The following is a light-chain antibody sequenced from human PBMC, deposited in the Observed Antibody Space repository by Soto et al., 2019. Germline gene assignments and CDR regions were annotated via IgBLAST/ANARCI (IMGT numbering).Light chain of an antibody. V-gene: IGLV2-14*01. CDR1: SSDVGGYNY. Sequence: SALTQPASVSWSPGQSITISCTGTSSDVGGYNYVSWHQQHPGKAPKLTIYDVSSRPSGVSNRFSASKSGNTASLTISGLQAEDEADYYCTSYTSSGTYVFGIGTKLTVL. J-gene: IGLJ1*01. CDR2: DVS. CDR3: TSYTSSGTYV.